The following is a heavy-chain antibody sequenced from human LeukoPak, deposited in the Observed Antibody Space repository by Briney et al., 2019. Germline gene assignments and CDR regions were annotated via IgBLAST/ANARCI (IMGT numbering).Heavy chain of an antibody. CDR2: ISYSSSTI. V-gene: IGHV3-48*04. CDR3: AMKAVPRPRLYDAFDF. J-gene: IGHJ3*01. D-gene: IGHD2-2*02. Sequence: PEGSLRLSCAASGFTFSSYSMNWARQAPGKGLEWVSYISYSSSTIYYADSVKGRFTISRDNAKNSLYLQMNSLRADDTAVYYCAMKAVPRPRLYDAFDFWGQGTVVTVSS. CDR1: GFTFSSYS.